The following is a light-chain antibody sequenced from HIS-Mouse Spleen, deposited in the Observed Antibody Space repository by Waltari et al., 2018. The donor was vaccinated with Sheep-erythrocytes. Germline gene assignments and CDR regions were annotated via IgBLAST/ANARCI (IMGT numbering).Light chain of an antibody. CDR1: SSDVGSYNL. J-gene: IGLJ3*02. CDR3: CSYAGSSTPWV. CDR2: EGS. Sequence: QSALTQPASVSGSPVQSITISCTGTSSDVGSYNLVSWYQQHPGKAPKRMIYEGSKRPSGVSNRFAGSKSGNTASLTISGLQAEDEADYYCCSYAGSSTPWVFGGGTKLTFL. V-gene: IGLV2-23*01.